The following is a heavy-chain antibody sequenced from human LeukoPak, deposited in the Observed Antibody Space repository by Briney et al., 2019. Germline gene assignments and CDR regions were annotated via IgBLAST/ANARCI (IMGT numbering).Heavy chain of an antibody. CDR3: AKEYSSGWYYFDY. Sequence: PGGSLRLSRAASGITFSSYALHWVRQAPGKGLEWVASLRYDGSNEYYADSVKGRFTISRDNSKNTLHLQMNNLRAEDMAVYYCAKEYSSGWYYFDYWGQGTLVTVSS. CDR1: GITFSSYA. D-gene: IGHD6-19*01. V-gene: IGHV3-30*02. CDR2: LRYDGSNE. J-gene: IGHJ4*02.